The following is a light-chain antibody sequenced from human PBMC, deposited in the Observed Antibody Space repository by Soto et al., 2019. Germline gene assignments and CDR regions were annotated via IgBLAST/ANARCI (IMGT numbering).Light chain of an antibody. Sequence: DIVMTQSPLSLPVTPGEPASISCRSSQSLLHSNGYNYLDWYLQKPGQSPQLLIYLGSNRASGVPDRYSGSASGTDFTLKISRVEAEDVGVSYCMQALQTPIPFGQGTRLEIK. CDR1: QSLLHSNGYNY. CDR2: LGS. V-gene: IGKV2-28*01. CDR3: MQALQTPIP. J-gene: IGKJ5*01.